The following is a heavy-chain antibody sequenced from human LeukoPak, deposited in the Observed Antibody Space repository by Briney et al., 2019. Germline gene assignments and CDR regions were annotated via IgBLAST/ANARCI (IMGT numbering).Heavy chain of an antibody. Sequence: QPGGSLRLSCAASGFTFSSYAMSWVRQAPGKGLEWVSAISGSGGSTYYADSVKGRFTISRDNSKNTLYLQMNSLKTEDTAVYYCTTAYWIEVAFDIWGQGTMVTVSS. D-gene: IGHD2-21*01. CDR3: TTAYWIEVAFDI. J-gene: IGHJ3*02. V-gene: IGHV3-23*01. CDR1: GFTFSSYA. CDR2: ISGSGGST.